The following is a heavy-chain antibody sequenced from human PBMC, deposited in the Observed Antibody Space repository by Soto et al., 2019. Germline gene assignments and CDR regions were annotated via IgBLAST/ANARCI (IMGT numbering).Heavy chain of an antibody. D-gene: IGHD3-10*01. CDR3: ARQLLGQDYYGSGSARTHDAFDI. V-gene: IGHV1-2*04. CDR1: GYTFTGYY. Sequence: ASVKVSCKASGYTFTGYYMHWVRQAPGQGLEWMGWINPNSGGTNYAQKFQGWVTMTRDTSISTAYMELSRLRSDDTAVYYCARQLLGQDYYGSGSARTHDAFDIWGQGTMVTVSS. CDR2: INPNSGGT. J-gene: IGHJ3*02.